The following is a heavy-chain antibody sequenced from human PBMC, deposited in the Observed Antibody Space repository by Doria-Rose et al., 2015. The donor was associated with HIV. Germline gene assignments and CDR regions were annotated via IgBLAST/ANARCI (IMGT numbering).Heavy chain of an antibody. CDR2: IFSDDER. V-gene: IGHV2-26*01. J-gene: IGHJ4*02. CDR3: ARIKSSRWYHKYYFDF. D-gene: IGHD6-13*01. Sequence: SGPVLVKPTETLTLTCTVSGVSLSSPGMGVSWIRQPPGKALEWLANIFSDDERSYKTSLKSKLTISRGTSKSQVVLTMTDMGPVDTATYYCARIKSSRWYHKYYFDFWGQGTLVIVSA. CDR1: GVSLSSPGMG.